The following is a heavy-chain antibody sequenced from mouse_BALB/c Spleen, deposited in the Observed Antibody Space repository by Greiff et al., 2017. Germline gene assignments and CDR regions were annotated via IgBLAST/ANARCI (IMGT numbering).Heavy chain of an antibody. Sequence: EVQLVESGGGLVKPGGSLKLSCAASGFTFSSYAMSWVRQSPEKRLEWVAEISSGGSYTYYPDTVTGRFTISRDNAKNTLYLEMSSLRSEDTAMYYCAIYDFVYAMDYWGQGTSVTVSS. J-gene: IGHJ4*01. CDR2: ISSGGSYT. CDR1: GFTFSSYA. V-gene: IGHV5-9-4*01. CDR3: AIYDFVYAMDY. D-gene: IGHD2-3*01.